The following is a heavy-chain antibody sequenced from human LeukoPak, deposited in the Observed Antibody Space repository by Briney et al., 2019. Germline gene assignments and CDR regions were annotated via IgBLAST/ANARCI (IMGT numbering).Heavy chain of an antibody. Sequence: GASMKVSCKASGGTFSSYAISWVRQAPGQGLEWMGGIIPIFGTTNYAQKFQGRVTITADESTSTAYMELSSLRSEDTAVYYCARDRTMIAPSGMDVWGQGTTVTVSS. V-gene: IGHV1-69*13. CDR3: ARDRTMIAPSGMDV. J-gene: IGHJ6*02. CDR1: GGTFSSYA. D-gene: IGHD3-22*01. CDR2: IIPIFGTT.